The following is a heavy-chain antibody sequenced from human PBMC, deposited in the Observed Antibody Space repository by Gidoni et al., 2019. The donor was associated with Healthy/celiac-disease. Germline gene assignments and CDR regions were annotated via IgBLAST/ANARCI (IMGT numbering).Heavy chain of an antibody. CDR1: GYTFTSYG. CDR3: ARDRLVRTLVGALGNY. D-gene: IGHD1-26*01. Sequence: QVQLVQSGAEVKKPGASVKVSCKSSGYTFTSYGISWVRQAPGQGREWMGWISAYNGNTNYAQKLQGRVTMTTDTSTSTAYMELRSLRSDDTAVYYCARDRLVRTLVGALGNYWGQGTLVTVSS. V-gene: IGHV1-18*01. CDR2: ISAYNGNT. J-gene: IGHJ4*02.